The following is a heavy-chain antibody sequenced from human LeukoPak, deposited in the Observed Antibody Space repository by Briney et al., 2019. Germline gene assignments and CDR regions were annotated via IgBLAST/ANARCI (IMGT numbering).Heavy chain of an antibody. CDR2: IIPILGIA. V-gene: IGHV1-69*04. D-gene: IGHD1-7*01. CDR3: ARGPYNWNYGPHYYYYMDV. Sequence: SVTVSCKASGGTFSSYAISWVRQAPGQGLEWMGRIIPILGIANYAQKFQGRVTITADESTSTAYMELSSLRSEDTAVYYCARGPYNWNYGPHYYYYMDVWGKGTTVTVSS. CDR1: GGTFSSYA. J-gene: IGHJ6*03.